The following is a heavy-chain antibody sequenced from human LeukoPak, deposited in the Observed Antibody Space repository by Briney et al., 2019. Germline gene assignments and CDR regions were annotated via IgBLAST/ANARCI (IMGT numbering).Heavy chain of an antibody. CDR3: TKDHRLTVTRTPYYYYYYMDV. V-gene: IGHV3-30*02. CDR2: IRYDGSNK. D-gene: IGHD4-17*01. J-gene: IGHJ6*03. Sequence: GGSLRLSCAPSGFTFSSYGMHWVRQAPGKGREWVAFIRYDGSNKYYADSVKGRFTISRDNSKNTLYLQMNSLAAEDTAVYYCTKDHRLTVTRTPYYYYYYMDVWGKGTTVTISS. CDR1: GFTFSSYG.